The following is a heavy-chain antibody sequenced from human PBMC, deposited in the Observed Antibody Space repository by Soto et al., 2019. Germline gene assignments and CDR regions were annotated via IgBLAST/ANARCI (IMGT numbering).Heavy chain of an antibody. CDR1: GYSFTGFY. CDR3: ARWASGSYF. V-gene: IGHV1-2*02. D-gene: IGHD1-26*01. CDR2: IHPNTGAT. Sequence: ASVKVSCKASGYSFTGFYIHWVRQAPGQGLEWMGSIHPNTGATNYAQNFQGRVTMTTDTSISTAYVELSSLRSDDTAVYYCARWASGSYFWGPGTLVTVS. J-gene: IGHJ4*02.